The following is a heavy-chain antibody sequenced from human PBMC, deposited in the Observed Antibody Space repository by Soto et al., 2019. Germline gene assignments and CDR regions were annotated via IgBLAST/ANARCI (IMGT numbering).Heavy chain of an antibody. V-gene: IGHV4-34*01. CDR2: INHSGST. CDR3: AREVESLRRYYYYYMDV. CDR1: GGSFSGYY. J-gene: IGHJ6*03. Sequence: PSETLSLTCAVYGGSFSGYYWSWIRQPPGKGLEWIGEINHSGSTNYNPSLKSRVTISVDTSKNQFSLKLSSVTAADTAVYYCAREVESLRRYYYYYMDVWGKGTTVTVSS.